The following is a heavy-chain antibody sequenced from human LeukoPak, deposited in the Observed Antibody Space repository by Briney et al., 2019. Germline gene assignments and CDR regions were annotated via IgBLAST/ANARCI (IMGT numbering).Heavy chain of an antibody. D-gene: IGHD3-9*01. Sequence: SETLSLTCTVSGGSISSYYWSWIRQPPGKGLEWIGYIYYSGSTNYTPSLKSRVTISVDTSKNQFSLKLSSVTAADTAVYYCARGVDILTGYAIPDGYYFDYWGQGTLVTVSS. CDR3: ARGVDILTGYAIPDGYYFDY. CDR2: IYYSGST. V-gene: IGHV4-59*01. J-gene: IGHJ4*02. CDR1: GGSISSYY.